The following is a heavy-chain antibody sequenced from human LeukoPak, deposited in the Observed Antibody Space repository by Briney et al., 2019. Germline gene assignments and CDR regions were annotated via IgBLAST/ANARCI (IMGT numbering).Heavy chain of an antibody. Sequence: SVKVSCKASGGTFSSYTISWVRQAPGQGLEWMGRIIPILGIANYAQKFQGRVTITADKSTSTAYMELSSLRSEDTAVYYCARDQEAAGTRGIYYFDYWGQGTLVTVSS. CDR2: IIPILGIA. J-gene: IGHJ4*02. CDR1: GGTFSSYT. V-gene: IGHV1-69*04. D-gene: IGHD6-13*01. CDR3: ARDQEAAGTRGIYYFDY.